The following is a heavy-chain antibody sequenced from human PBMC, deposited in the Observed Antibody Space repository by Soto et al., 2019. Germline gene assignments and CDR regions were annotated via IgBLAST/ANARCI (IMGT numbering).Heavy chain of an antibody. CDR2: IYWNDDK. Sequence: QITLKESGPTLVKPNQTLTLTCTFSGFSLNPSGMGVGWIRSTPRKAMEGLALIYWNDDKRYSPSLKSRLTITKDTSKNQVVLTMTNMDPVDTATYYCAHLIVGAIFDYWGQGTLVTVSS. D-gene: IGHD1-26*01. V-gene: IGHV2-5*01. CDR1: GFSLNPSGMG. CDR3: AHLIVGAIFDY. J-gene: IGHJ4*02.